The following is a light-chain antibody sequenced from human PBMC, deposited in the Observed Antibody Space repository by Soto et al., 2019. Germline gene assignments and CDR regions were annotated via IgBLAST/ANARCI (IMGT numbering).Light chain of an antibody. CDR1: QSVSGSY. J-gene: IGKJ2*01. CDR3: QQYGSSPGT. CDR2: GVS. V-gene: IGKV3-20*01. Sequence: EIVLTQSPGTLSLSPGERATLSCRASQSVSGSYLAWYQQKPGQAPRLLIYGVSSRATGIPDRFSGSGSGTDFTLTISRLEPADFAVYYCQQYGSSPGTFGQGTELEIK.